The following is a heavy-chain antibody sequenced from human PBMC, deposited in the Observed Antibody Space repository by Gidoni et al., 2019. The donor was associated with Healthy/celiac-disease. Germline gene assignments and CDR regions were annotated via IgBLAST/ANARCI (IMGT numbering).Heavy chain of an antibody. CDR3: AKDTYGDPMVQGPKNY. D-gene: IGHD3-10*01. CDR1: GFTFSSYG. CDR2: ISYDGSNK. J-gene: IGHJ4*02. V-gene: IGHV3-30*18. Sequence: QVQLVASGGGVVQPGRSLRLSCAASGFTFSSYGMHWVRQAPGKGLEWVAVISYDGSNKYYADSVKGRFTISRDNSKNTLYLQMNSLRAEDTAVYYCAKDTYGDPMVQGPKNYWGQGTLVTVSS.